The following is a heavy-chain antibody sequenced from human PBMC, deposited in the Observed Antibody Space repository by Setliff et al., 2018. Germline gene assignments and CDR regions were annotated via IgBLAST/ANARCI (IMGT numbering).Heavy chain of an antibody. CDR2: INPNSGGT. CDR1: GYTFTGYY. V-gene: IGHV1-2*06. J-gene: IGHJ5*02. Sequence: ASVKVSCKASGYTFTGYYMHWVRRAPGQGLEWMGRINPNSGGTNYAQKFQGRVTMTRDTSISTAYMELSRLRSDDTAVYYCAREEVGRYSSGWYISSDNWFDPWGQGTLVTVSS. CDR3: AREEVGRYSSGWYISSDNWFDP. D-gene: IGHD6-19*01.